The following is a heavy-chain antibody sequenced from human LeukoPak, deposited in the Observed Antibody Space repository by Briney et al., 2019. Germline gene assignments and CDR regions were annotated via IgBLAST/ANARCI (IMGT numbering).Heavy chain of an antibody. CDR1: GFTFSDSY. J-gene: IGHJ5*02. CDR3: ARGGTVVVPAAINWFDP. D-gene: IGHD2-2*02. V-gene: IGHV3-11*01. CDR2: ISSSGSTI. Sequence: GGSLRLSCAASGFTFSDSYMSWIRQAPGKGLEWVSYISSSGSTIYYADSVKGRFAISRDNAKNSLYLQMNSLRAEDTAVYYCARGGTVVVPAAINWFDPWGQGTLVTVSS.